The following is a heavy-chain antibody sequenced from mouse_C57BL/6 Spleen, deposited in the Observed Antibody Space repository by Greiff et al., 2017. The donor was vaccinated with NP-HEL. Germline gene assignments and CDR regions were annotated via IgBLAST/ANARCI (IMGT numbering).Heavy chain of an antibody. CDR3: AKGYYSNSYAMDY. V-gene: IGHV1-72*01. Sequence: VQLQQSGAELVKPGASVKLSCKASGYTFTSYWMHWVKQRPGRGLEWIGRIDPNSGGTKYNEKFKSKATLTVDKPSSTAYMQLSSLTSEDFAVYYCAKGYYSNSYAMDYWGQGTSVTVSS. D-gene: IGHD2-5*01. CDR2: IDPNSGGT. CDR1: GYTFTSYW. J-gene: IGHJ4*01.